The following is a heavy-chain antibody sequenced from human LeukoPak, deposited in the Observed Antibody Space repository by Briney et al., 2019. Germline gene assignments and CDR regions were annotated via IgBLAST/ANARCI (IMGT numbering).Heavy chain of an antibody. CDR2: FYYSGSV. D-gene: IGHD2-15*01. Sequence: PSETLSLTCTVSGGSISIGDYYWSWLRQPPGKGLEWFVYFYYSGSVYYITPLKSRFTLSLGSSKNQLSLTLSTVTAADTDVYYRHRGWVRYCSGGICYGGYYFDYWGQGTLVTVSS. V-gene: IGHV4-30-4*01. CDR3: HRGWVRYCSGGICYGGYYFDY. J-gene: IGHJ4*02. CDR1: GGSISIGDYY.